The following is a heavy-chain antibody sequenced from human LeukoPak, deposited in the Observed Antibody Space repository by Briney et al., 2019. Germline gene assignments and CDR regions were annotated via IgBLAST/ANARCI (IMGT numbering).Heavy chain of an antibody. Sequence: GGSLRLSCAASGFTFSSYGMHWVRQAPGKGLEGVAFIRYDGSNKYYADSVKGRFTISRDNSKNTLYLQMNSLRAEDTAVYYCVRFLEWDLSTYYYYYYMDVWGKGPTVTVSS. CDR3: VRFLEWDLSTYYYYYYMDV. CDR2: IRYDGSNK. J-gene: IGHJ6*03. V-gene: IGHV3-30*02. D-gene: IGHD3-3*01. CDR1: GFTFSSYG.